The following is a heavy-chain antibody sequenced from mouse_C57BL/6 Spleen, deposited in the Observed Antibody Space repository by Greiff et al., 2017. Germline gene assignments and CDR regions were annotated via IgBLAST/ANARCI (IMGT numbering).Heavy chain of an antibody. Sequence: VQLKESGPELVKPGASVKIPCKASGYTFTDYNMDWVKQSHGKSLEWIGDINPNNGGTIYNQKFKGKATLTVDKSSSTAYMELRSLTSEDTAVXYCARVSTMVTTFDYWGQGTTLTVSS. CDR2: INPNNGGT. V-gene: IGHV1-18*01. D-gene: IGHD2-2*01. J-gene: IGHJ2*01. CDR1: GYTFTDYN. CDR3: ARVSTMVTTFDY.